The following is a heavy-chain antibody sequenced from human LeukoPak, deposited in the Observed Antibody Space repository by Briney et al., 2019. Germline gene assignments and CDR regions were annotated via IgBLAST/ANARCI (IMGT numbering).Heavy chain of an antibody. CDR2: FDPESGER. D-gene: IGHD3-3*01. J-gene: IGHJ5*02. CDR1: GFAFTEMS. CDR3: ADFGVVTHWFDP. Sequence: GASVKVSCKVSGFAFTEMSIHWVRQTPRKGLEWMGGFDPESGERVYAQSYRGRVTLSEDTSTDTAYMELSSLTSEDTAVYYCADFGVVTHWFDPWGQGTLVTVSS. V-gene: IGHV1-24*01.